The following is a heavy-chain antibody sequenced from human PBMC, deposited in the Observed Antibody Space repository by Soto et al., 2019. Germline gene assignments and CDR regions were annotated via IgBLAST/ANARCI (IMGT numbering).Heavy chain of an antibody. CDR1: GYSISSGYY. Sequence: KTSETLSLTCAVSGYSISSGYYWGWIRQPPGKGLEWIGSIYHSGSTYYNPSLKSRVTISVDTSKNQFSLKLSSVTAADTAVYYCARDGVIATSVGYYYYGMDVWGQGTTVTVSS. CDR3: ARDGVIATSVGYYYYGMDV. D-gene: IGHD3-3*02. CDR2: IYHSGST. V-gene: IGHV4-38-2*02. J-gene: IGHJ6*02.